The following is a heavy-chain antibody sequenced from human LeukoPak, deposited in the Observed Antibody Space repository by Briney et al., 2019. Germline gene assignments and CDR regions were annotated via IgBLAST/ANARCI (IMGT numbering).Heavy chain of an antibody. CDR3: AITPGPFDSTRNYYPFDY. J-gene: IGHJ4*02. CDR2: IYYSGST. Sequence: PSETLSLTSTVSGASISSTSYYWGWLRQPPGKGLEWIASIYYSGSTYDNPSLKSRVTVSVDTSKNQFSLKLNSVTAADTAVYYCAITPGPFDSTRNYYPFDYWGQGTLVTVSS. D-gene: IGHD3-22*01. V-gene: IGHV4-39*07. CDR1: GASISSTSYY.